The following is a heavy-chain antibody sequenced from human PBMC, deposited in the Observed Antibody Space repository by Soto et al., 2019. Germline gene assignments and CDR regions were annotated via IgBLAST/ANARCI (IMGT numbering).Heavy chain of an antibody. J-gene: IGHJ5*02. D-gene: IGHD6-13*01. CDR1: GGSNSSYY. CDR2: IYYSGST. Sequence: SETLSLTCTVSGGSNSSYYWSWIRQPPGKGLEWIGYIYYSGSTNYNPSLKSRVTISVDTSKNQFSLKLSSVTAADTAVYYCARETYSSSNWFDPWGQGTLVTVSS. V-gene: IGHV4-59*01. CDR3: ARETYSSSNWFDP.